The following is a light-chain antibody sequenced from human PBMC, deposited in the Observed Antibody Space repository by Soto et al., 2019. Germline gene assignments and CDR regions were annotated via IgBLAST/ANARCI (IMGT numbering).Light chain of an antibody. CDR2: DVT. V-gene: IGLV2-14*03. Sequence: QSVLTQPASVSGSPGQSITISCTGTSSDVGGFNYVSWYQQHPGKAPKLMIYDVTNRPSGVAYRFSGSKSGNTASLTISGRQDEDEDDYYCNSYTSSSTDVFGTGTKVTVL. CDR1: SSDVGGFNY. CDR3: NSYTSSSTDV. J-gene: IGLJ1*01.